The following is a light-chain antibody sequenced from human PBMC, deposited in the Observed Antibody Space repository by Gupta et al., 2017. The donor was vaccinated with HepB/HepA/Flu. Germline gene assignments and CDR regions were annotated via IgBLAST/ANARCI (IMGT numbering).Light chain of an antibody. CDR2: WAS. CDR3: QEYDSKPVT. CDR1: QSVLYSSNNKNY. V-gene: IGKV4-1*01. J-gene: IGKJ2*01. Sequence: DIVMTQSPDSLAVSLGERATINCKSSQSVLYSSNNKNYLAWYQQKPGQPPKLLIYWASTRESGVPDRFSGSGSGTDFTLTISSLQAEDVAVYYCQEYDSKPVTFGQGTKVEIK.